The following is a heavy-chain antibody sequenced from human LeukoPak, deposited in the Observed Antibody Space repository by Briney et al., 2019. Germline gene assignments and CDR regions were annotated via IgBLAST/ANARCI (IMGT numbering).Heavy chain of an antibody. D-gene: IGHD2-8*01. CDR2: VSGSGGST. V-gene: IGHV3-23*01. CDR3: ARNGRGDY. Sequence: GGSLRLSCAASGFTFSTYIMSWVRQAPGKGLEWVSAVSGSGGSTYYADSVKGRFTISRDNSKNTLYLQMNSLRAEDTAVYYCARNGRGDYWGQGTLVTVSS. J-gene: IGHJ4*02. CDR1: GFTFSTYI.